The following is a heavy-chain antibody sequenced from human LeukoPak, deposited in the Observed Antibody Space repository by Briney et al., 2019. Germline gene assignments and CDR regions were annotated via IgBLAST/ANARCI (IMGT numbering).Heavy chain of an antibody. CDR2: MNPNSGNT. D-gene: IGHD3-10*01. V-gene: IGHV1-8*01. CDR1: GYTFTSYD. J-gene: IGHJ5*02. Sequence: GASVKVSCKASGYTFTSYDINWVRQATGQGLEWMGWMNPNSGNTGYAQKFQGRVTMTEDTSTDTAYMELSSLRSEDTAVYYCATHHMVRGVRSRFDPWGQGTLVTVSS. CDR3: ATHHMVRGVRSRFDP.